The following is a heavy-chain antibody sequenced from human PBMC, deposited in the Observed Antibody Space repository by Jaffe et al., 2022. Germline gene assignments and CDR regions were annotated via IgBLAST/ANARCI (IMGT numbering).Heavy chain of an antibody. CDR2: IYTSGST. Sequence: QVQLQESGPGLVKPSQTLSLTCTVSGGSISSGSYYWSWIRQPAGKGLEWIGRIYTSGSTNYNPSLKSRVTISVDTSKNQFSLKLSSVTAADTAVYYCARASDRGIAAALGYDWFDPWGQGTLVTVSS. CDR3: ARASDRGIAAALGYDWFDP. CDR1: GGSISSGSYY. V-gene: IGHV4-61*02. J-gene: IGHJ5*02. D-gene: IGHD6-13*01.